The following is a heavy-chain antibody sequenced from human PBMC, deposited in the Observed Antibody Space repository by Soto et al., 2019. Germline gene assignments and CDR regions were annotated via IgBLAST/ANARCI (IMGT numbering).Heavy chain of an antibody. CDR1: GYSISSVYY. CDR3: AFATGTFPAFDS. D-gene: IGHD1-1*01. Sequence: SETLSLTCAVSGYSISSVYYWGLIRQPPGKGLEWIGSIYHSGSTYYNPSLKSRVTISVDTSKNQFSLKLSSVTAADTAVYYGAFATGTFPAFDSWGKGTMVTVSS. J-gene: IGHJ3*02. V-gene: IGHV4-38-2*01. CDR2: IYHSGST.